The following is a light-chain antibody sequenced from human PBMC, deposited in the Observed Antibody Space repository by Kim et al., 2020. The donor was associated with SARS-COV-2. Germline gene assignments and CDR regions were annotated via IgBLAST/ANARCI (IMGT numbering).Light chain of an antibody. CDR3: QVWDSSSDHPVV. J-gene: IGLJ2*01. V-gene: IGLV3-21*04. Sequence: GERARSNWGGRSMGGEGVHWYQQRAGQGPVLVMYYDSGRPSGICERIAGSNTVDTATLTISRVEAGDEADYCCQVWDSSSDHPVVFGGGTQLTVL. CDR1: SMGGEG. CDR2: YDS.